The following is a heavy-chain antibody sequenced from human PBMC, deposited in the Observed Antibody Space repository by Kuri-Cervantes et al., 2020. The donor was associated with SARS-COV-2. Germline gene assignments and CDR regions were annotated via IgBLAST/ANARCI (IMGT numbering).Heavy chain of an antibody. D-gene: IGHD5-18*01. CDR1: GGSISSSSYY. CDR3: AKTPGYSYGALYFDY. J-gene: IGHJ4*02. CDR2: IYYSGST. Sequence: GSLRLSCTVPGGSISSSSYYWGWIRQPPGKGLEWIGSIYYSGSTNYNPSLKSRVTISVDKSKNQFSLKLSSVTAADTAVYYCAKTPGYSYGALYFDYWGQGTLVTVSS. V-gene: IGHV4-39*07.